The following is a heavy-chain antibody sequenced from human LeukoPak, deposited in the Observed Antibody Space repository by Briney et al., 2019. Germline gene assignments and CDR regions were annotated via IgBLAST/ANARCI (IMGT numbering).Heavy chain of an antibody. J-gene: IGHJ4*02. V-gene: IGHV4-34*01. CDR2: INHSGST. Sequence: SETLSLTCAVYGESFSGYYWTWIRQPPGKGLEWIGGINHSGSTNYNPSLKSRVTILADTSKNQFSLKLRSVTAADTAVYYCARRPRNSGSDDGPSGLDYWGQGTLVTVSS. D-gene: IGHD1-26*01. CDR1: GESFSGYY. CDR3: ARRPRNSGSDDGPSGLDY.